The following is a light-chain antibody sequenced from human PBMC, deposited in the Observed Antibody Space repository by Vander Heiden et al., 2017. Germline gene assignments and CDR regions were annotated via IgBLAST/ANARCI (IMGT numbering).Light chain of an antibody. CDR1: QSISSY. CDR2: AAS. CDR3: QQSYSTPQTT. V-gene: IGKV1-39*01. Sequence: DIQITQSPSSLSASVGDRVTLPCRASQSISSYLNWYQQKPGKAPKLLIDAASSLQSGVPSRFSGSGSGTDFTLTISSLQPEDFATYYCQQSYSTPQTTFGQGTKVEIK. J-gene: IGKJ1*01.